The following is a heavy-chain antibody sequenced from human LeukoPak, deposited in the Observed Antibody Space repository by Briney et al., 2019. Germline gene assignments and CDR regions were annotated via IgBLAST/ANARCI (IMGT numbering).Heavy chain of an antibody. CDR1: GYSISSGYY. V-gene: IGHV4-38-2*02. D-gene: IGHD5-12*01. J-gene: IGHJ5*02. CDR2: IYHRGTT. CDR3: ARVPSGYDPNWFDP. Sequence: PSETLSLTCTVSGYSISSGYYWGWIRQPPGRGLEWIGTIYHRGTTYYNPSLKSRVTISLDTSKNQFSLKVNSVTAADTPIYYCARVPSGYDPNWFDPWGQGTLVTVSS.